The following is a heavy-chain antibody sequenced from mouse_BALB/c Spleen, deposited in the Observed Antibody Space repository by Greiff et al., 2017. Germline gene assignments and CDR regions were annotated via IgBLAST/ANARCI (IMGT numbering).Heavy chain of an antibody. Sequence: EVKLMESGGGLVQPGGSRKLSCAASGFTFSSFGMHWVRQAPEKGLEWVAYISSGSSTIYYADTVKGRFTISRDNPKNTLFLQMTSLRSEDTAMYYCAREEDRGYFDYWGQGTTLTVSS. CDR2: ISSGSSTI. CDR3: AREEDRGYFDY. J-gene: IGHJ2*01. CDR1: GFTFSSFG. V-gene: IGHV5-17*02.